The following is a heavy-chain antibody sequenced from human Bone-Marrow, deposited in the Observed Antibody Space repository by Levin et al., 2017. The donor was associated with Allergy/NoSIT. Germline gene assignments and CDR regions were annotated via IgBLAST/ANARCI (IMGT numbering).Heavy chain of an antibody. D-gene: IGHD6-6*01. CDR1: GFSLTPSSVG. V-gene: IGHV2-5*02. CDR3: ARQYASSSYAY. CDR2: IYWDGDE. J-gene: IGHJ4*02. Sequence: SGPTLVKPTQTLTLTCTFSGFSLTPSSVGVGWIRQPPGKALEWLADIYWDGDERYNSSLESRLTITKDTAKNQVVLTMTTMDPVDTATYYCARQYASSSYAYWGQGILVTVSS.